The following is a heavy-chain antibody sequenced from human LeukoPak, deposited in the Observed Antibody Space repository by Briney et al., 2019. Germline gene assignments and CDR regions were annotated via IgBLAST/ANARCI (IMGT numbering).Heavy chain of an antibody. CDR3: ATMYYYGSGSYQRAGGFDY. CDR2: FDPEDDET. V-gene: IGHV1-24*01. CDR1: GHTLTELS. J-gene: IGHJ4*02. D-gene: IGHD3-10*01. Sequence: ASVKVSCKLSGHTLTELSIHWVRQAPGKGLEWMGGFDPEDDETMYAQKFQGRVTMTEDTSTDTGHMELNSLRSDDTAVYYCATMYYYGSGSYQRAGGFDYWGQGTLVTVSS.